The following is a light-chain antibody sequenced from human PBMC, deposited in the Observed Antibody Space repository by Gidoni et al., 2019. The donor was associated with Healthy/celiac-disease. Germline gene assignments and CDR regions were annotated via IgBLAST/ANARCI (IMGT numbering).Light chain of an antibody. Sequence: DIHMAQSPSSLSASVGDRVTLTCLASQSISSYSYWYQQTPGKAPKLLIYAASSLQSGVPSSSSGSGSGTDSPPTISSLPPEYLATYYCQQSYSTPCSFGQGTQLEIK. J-gene: IGKJ2*04. CDR2: AAS. CDR3: QQSYSTPCS. V-gene: IGKV1-39*01. CDR1: QSISSY.